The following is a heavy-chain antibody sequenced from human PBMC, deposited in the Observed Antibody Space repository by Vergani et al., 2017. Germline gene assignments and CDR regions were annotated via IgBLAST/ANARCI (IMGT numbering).Heavy chain of an antibody. J-gene: IGHJ4*02. Sequence: EVQLLESGGGLVQPGGSLRLSCAASGFTFSSYAMSWVRQAPGKGLEWVSAISGSGGSTYYADSVKGRFTISRDNSKNTLYLQMNSLRAEDTAVYYCAKSPVGVRGVIFVLEILYFDYWGQGTLVTVSS. V-gene: IGHV3-23*01. D-gene: IGHD3-10*01. CDR2: ISGSGGST. CDR1: GFTFSSYA. CDR3: AKSPVGVRGVIFVLEILYFDY.